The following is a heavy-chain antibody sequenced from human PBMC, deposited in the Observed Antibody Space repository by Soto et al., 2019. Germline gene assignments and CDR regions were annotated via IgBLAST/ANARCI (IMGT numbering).Heavy chain of an antibody. V-gene: IGHV4-59*01. D-gene: IGHD6-13*01. J-gene: IGHJ5*02. CDR3: TRGRFSSSWYVFDP. CDR1: GGSISSYY. CDR2: ISDSGST. Sequence: KTSETLSLTCTVSGGSISSYYWTWIRQSPAKGLEWIGYISDSGSTNYNPSLKSRVTISVDTSKNQFSLKLSSVTAADTAIYYCTRGRFSSSWYVFDPWGQGTLVTVSS.